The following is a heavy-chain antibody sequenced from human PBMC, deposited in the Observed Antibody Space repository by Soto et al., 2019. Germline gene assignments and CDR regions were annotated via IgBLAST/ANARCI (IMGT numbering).Heavy chain of an antibody. CDR3: ARVLNGYYDSSGYAFDT. CDR2: IIPIFGTA. Sequence: QVQLVQSGAEVKKPGSSVKVSCKASGGTFSSYAISWVRQAPGQGLEWMGGIIPIFGTANYAQKFQGRVTITADESTSTAYMELSSLRSEDTAGYYCARVLNGYYDSSGYAFDTWGQGTMVTVSS. D-gene: IGHD3-22*01. V-gene: IGHV1-69*01. J-gene: IGHJ3*02. CDR1: GGTFSSYA.